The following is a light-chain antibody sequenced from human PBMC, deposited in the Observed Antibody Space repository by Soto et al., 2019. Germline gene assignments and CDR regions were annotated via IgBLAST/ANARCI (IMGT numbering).Light chain of an antibody. J-gene: IGKJ4*01. Sequence: EIVLTQSPGTLSLSPGERATLSCRASQSVSSNYLAWYQQKPGQAPRLLIYGASSRAPGIPDRFSDSGSGTEFTLTISSLQSEDSAVYYCQQYENWPQLTFGGGTKVDIK. CDR3: QQYENWPQLT. V-gene: IGKV3-15*01. CDR2: GAS. CDR1: QSVSSN.